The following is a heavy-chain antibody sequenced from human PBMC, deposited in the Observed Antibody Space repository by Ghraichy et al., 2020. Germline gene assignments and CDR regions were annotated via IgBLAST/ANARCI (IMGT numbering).Heavy chain of an antibody. CDR3: ARDRWFGEPQDAFDI. CDR1: GFTVSSNY. Sequence: ESLNISCAASGFTVSSNYMSWVRQAPGKGLEWVSVIYSGGSTYYADSVKGRFTISRDNSKNTLYLQMNSLRAEDTAVYYCARDRWFGEPQDAFDIWGQGTMVTVSS. D-gene: IGHD3-10*01. J-gene: IGHJ3*02. CDR2: IYSGGST. V-gene: IGHV3-66*02.